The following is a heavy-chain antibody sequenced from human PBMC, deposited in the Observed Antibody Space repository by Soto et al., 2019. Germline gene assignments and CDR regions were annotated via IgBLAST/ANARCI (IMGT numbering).Heavy chain of an antibody. D-gene: IGHD2-15*01. J-gene: IGHJ4*02. CDR3: ARSGGLDRDFNY. CDR1: GGTFSSDS. Sequence: QVQLVQSGAEVKKPGSSVKVSCKASGGTFSSDSFSWGRQAPGQGLEWMGGIIPMFDTQIYAQKFQDRVTITADESTSTAYMPLSSLRSGDTTVYYCARSGGLDRDFNYWGQGSLVTVSS. CDR2: IIPMFDTQ. V-gene: IGHV1-69*12.